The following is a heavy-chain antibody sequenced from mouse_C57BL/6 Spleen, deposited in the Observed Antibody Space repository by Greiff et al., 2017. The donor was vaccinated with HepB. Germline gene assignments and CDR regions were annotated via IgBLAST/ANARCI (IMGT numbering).Heavy chain of an antibody. Sequence: EVHLVESGGGLVKPGGSLKLSCAASGFTFSSYAMSWVRQTPEKRLEWVATISDGGSYTYYPDNVKGRFTISRDNAKNNLYLQMSHLKSEDTAMYYCARGRVFAYWGHRTRVTVSA. CDR1: GFTFSSYA. V-gene: IGHV5-4*01. CDR3: ARGRVFAY. J-gene: IGHJ3*01. CDR2: ISDGGSYT.